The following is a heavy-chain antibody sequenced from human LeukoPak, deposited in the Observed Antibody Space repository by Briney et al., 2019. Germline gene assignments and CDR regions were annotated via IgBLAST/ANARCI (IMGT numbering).Heavy chain of an antibody. CDR3: ARGNGDLPFDY. CDR1: GFTFSSYS. D-gene: IGHD4-17*01. J-gene: IGHJ4*02. V-gene: IGHV3-21*01. Sequence: GGSLRLTCAASGFTFSSYSMNWVRQAPEKGLEWVSSISSSSSYIYYADSVKGRLTISRDNAKNSLYLQMNSLRAEDTAVYYCARGNGDLPFDYWGQGTLVTVSS. CDR2: ISSSSSYI.